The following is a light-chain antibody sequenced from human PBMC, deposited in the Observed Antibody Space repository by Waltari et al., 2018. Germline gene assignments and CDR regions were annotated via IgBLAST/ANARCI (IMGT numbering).Light chain of an antibody. J-gene: IGKJ4*01. CDR2: GAS. CDR1: QGIGNY. Sequence: DIQMTLSPSSLSPAVRDRVTITCRARQGIGNYFACYQQKPGKAPKLLIYGASTLQSGVPSRFSGSGSGTDFTLTISRLQPEDVATYYCQKYNSVPLTFGGGTKVEIK. V-gene: IGKV1-27*01. CDR3: QKYNSVPLT.